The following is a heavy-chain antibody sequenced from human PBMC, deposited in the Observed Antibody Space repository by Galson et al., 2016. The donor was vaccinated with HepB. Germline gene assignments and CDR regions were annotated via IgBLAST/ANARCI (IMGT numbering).Heavy chain of an antibody. CDR1: GFTFSSYA. D-gene: IGHD2-21*01. CDR3: ARDIVVANRYFYYGLDV. CDR2: LAFDENYK. J-gene: IGHJ6*02. V-gene: IGHV3-30-3*01. Sequence: SLRLSCAASGFTFSSYAMHWVRQAPGKGLEWLAVLAFDENYKYYVDSVKGRFTISRDNSNNTLYLQLNTLKPEDTAVYFCARDIVVANRYFYYGLDVWGQGTTVTVSS.